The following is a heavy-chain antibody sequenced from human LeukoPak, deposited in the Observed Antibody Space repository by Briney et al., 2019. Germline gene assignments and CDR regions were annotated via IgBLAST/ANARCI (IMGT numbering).Heavy chain of an antibody. J-gene: IGHJ4*02. CDR2: ISYDGSNK. Sequence: GGSLRLSCAASGFTFSSYAMHWVRQAPGKGLEWVAVISYDGSNKYYADSVKGRFTISRDNSKNTLYLRMNSLRAEDTAVYYCARDRSGSYRVYYFDYWGQGTLVTVSS. D-gene: IGHD1-26*01. CDR3: ARDRSGSYRVYYFDY. V-gene: IGHV3-30*04. CDR1: GFTFSSYA.